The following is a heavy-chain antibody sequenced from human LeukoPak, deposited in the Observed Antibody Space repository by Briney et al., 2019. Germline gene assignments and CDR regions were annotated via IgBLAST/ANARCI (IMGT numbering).Heavy chain of an antibody. CDR3: ARWERGMDV. CDR2: ISSNGGST. D-gene: IGHD1-26*01. CDR1: GFTFSSYD. J-gene: IGHJ6*04. Sequence: GGSLRLSCAASGFTFSSYDMHWVRQAPGKGLEYVSAISSNGGSTYYANSVKGIFTITRDNSKNTLYLQMGSLRPEDMAVYYCARWERGMDVWGTGTTVTVSS. V-gene: IGHV3-64*01.